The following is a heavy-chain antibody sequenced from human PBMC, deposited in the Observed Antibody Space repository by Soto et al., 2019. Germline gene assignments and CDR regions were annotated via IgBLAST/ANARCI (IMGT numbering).Heavy chain of an antibody. V-gene: IGHV4-31*03. CDR2: IYYSGST. J-gene: IGHJ4*02. CDR3: ARFPAATGGRHDY. CDR1: GVSISSGGYY. Sequence: SETLSLTCTVSGVSISSGGYYWSWIRQHPGKGLEWIGYIYYSGSTYYNPSLKSRVTISVDTSKNQFSLKLSSVTAADTAVYYCARFPAATGGRHDYWGQGTLVTVSS. D-gene: IGHD2-2*01.